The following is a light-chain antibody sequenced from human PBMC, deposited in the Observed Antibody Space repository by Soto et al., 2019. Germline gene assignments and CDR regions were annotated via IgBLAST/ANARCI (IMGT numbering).Light chain of an antibody. Sequence: QSVLTQPPSASGAPGQRVTISCSGSSSNIGSNYVYWYQQLPGTAPKLLIYRNNQRRSGVPDRFSGSKSGTSASPAISGLRSEDEADYYCAAWDDTLSGVLFGGGTKLTVL. J-gene: IGLJ2*01. CDR3: AAWDDTLSGVL. CDR2: RNN. V-gene: IGLV1-47*01. CDR1: SSNIGSNY.